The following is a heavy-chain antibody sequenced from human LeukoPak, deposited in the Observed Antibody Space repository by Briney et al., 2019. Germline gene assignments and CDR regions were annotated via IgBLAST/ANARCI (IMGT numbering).Heavy chain of an antibody. Sequence: GGSLRLSCAASGFTFSSYGMHWVRQAPGKGLEWVAVIWYDGSNKYYADSVKGRFTISRDNAKNTLYLQMNSLRPEDTAVYYCAFHNSSGNFGYWGQGTLVTVSS. V-gene: IGHV3-33*03. D-gene: IGHD3-22*01. CDR2: IWYDGSNK. CDR1: GFTFSSYG. J-gene: IGHJ4*02. CDR3: AFHNSSGNFGY.